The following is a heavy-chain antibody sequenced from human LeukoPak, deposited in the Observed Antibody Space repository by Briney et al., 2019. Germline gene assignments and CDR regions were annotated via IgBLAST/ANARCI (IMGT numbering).Heavy chain of an antibody. CDR3: ATTTPYYYYGMDV. CDR1: GYTLTELS. V-gene: IGHV1-24*01. J-gene: IGHJ6*02. CDR2: FDPEDGET. Sequence: ASVKLSCTVSGYTLTELSMDWVRQAPGKGLEWVGVFDPEDGETIYAQKFQGRVTMTEDTSTDTAYMELSSLRSGDTAVYYCATTTPYYYYGMDVWGQGTTVTVSS. D-gene: IGHD4-17*01.